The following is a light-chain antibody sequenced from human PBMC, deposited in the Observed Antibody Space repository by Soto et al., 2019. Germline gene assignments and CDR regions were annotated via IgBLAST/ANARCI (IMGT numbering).Light chain of an antibody. J-gene: IGLJ1*01. Sequence: QSALTQPASVSGSPGQSITISCTGTSNDVGRYNYVSWYQQHPGKAPKLMIYDVANRPSGVSNRFSGSKSGITASLTISGLQAEDEADYYCSSYTTSSTYVFGTGTKVTVL. CDR1: SNDVGRYNY. CDR2: DVA. V-gene: IGLV2-14*01. CDR3: SSYTTSSTYV.